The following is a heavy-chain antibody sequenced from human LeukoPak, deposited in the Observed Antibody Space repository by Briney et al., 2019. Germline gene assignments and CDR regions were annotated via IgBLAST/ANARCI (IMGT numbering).Heavy chain of an antibody. V-gene: IGHV3-30*04. CDR3: ARAATRYDFWSGYPLYYYYYMDV. D-gene: IGHD3-3*01. Sequence: QSGGSLRLSCAASGFTFSSYAMHWVRQAPGKGLEWVAVISYDGSNKYYADSVKGRFTISRDNSKNTLYLQMNSLRAEDTAVYYCARAATRYDFWSGYPLYYYYYMDVWGKGTTVTVSS. CDR2: ISYDGSNK. CDR1: GFTFSSYA. J-gene: IGHJ6*03.